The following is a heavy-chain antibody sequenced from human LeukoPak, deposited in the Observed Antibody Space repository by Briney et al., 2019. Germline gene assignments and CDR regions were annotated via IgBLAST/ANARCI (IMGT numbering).Heavy chain of an antibody. CDR1: GFTFSSYA. V-gene: IGHV3-23*01. D-gene: IGHD6-19*01. CDR3: AKNQYSSGWYSGDFDY. Sequence: GGSLRLSCAASGFTFSSYAMSWVRQAPGKGLEWVSAFSGSGGSTYYADYVKGRITISRDNTKNTLYLQMNSLSAEDTAVYYCAKNQYSSGWYSGDFDYWGQGTLVTVSS. J-gene: IGHJ4*02. CDR2: FSGSGGST.